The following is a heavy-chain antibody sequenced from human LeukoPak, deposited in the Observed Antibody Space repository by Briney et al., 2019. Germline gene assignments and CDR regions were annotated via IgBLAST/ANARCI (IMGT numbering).Heavy chain of an antibody. CDR2: ISYDGSNK. V-gene: IGHV3-30-3*01. Sequence: GGSLRLSCAASGFTFSGYAMHWVRQAPGKGLEWVAVISYDGSNKYYADSVKGRFTISRDNSKNTLYLQMNSLRAEDTAVYYCARGPSSGWGENYFDYWGQGTLVTVSS. J-gene: IGHJ4*02. CDR1: GFTFSGYA. D-gene: IGHD6-19*01. CDR3: ARGPSSGWGENYFDY.